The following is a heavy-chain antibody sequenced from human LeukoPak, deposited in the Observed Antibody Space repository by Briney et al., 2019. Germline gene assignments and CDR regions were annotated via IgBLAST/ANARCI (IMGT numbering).Heavy chain of an antibody. CDR3: ARVLRYCSGGNCYSGGLGYMDV. CDR2: ISSSSSII. CDR1: GFTFSSYS. Sequence: GGSLRLSCAASGFTFSSYSMNWVRQAPGKGLEWVSYISSSSSIIYYADSVKGRFTISRDNAKNSLYLQMNSLRAEDTAVYYCARVLRYCSGGNCYSGGLGYMDVWGKGTTVTISS. D-gene: IGHD2-15*01. J-gene: IGHJ6*03. V-gene: IGHV3-48*01.